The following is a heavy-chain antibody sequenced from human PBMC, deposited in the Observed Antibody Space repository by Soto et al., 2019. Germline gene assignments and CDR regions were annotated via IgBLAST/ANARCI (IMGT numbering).Heavy chain of an antibody. Sequence: LRLSCAASGFTFSSYSMNWVRQAPGKGLEWVSSISSSSSYIYYADSVKGRFTISRDNAKNSLYLQMNSLRAEDTAVYYCARDRARSNGADYYYYYGMDVWGQGTTVTVSS. CDR3: ARDRARSNGADYYYYYGMDV. J-gene: IGHJ6*02. D-gene: IGHD1-1*01. CDR1: GFTFSSYS. V-gene: IGHV3-21*01. CDR2: ISSSSSYI.